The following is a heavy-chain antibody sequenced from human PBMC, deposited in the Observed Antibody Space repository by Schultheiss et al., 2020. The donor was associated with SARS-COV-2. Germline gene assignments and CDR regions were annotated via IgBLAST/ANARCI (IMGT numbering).Heavy chain of an antibody. J-gene: IGHJ4*02. CDR2: ISGAI. CDR1: GFTFSSYA. V-gene: IGHV3-69-1*02. Sequence: GESLKISCAASGFTFSSYAMSWVRQAPGKGLEWVSAISGAIHYADSVKGRFTISRGTAKNSQYLQMNSLRVDDTAVYYCARELGGSRHLWGQGTLVTVSS. D-gene: IGHD1-26*01. CDR3: ARELGGSRHL.